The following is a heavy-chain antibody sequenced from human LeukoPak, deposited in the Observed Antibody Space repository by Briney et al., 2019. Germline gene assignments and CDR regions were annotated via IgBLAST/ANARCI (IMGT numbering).Heavy chain of an antibody. CDR3: AKLTYYYDSSGDY. Sequence: PGGSLRLSCAASGFTFSSYAMSWVRQIPGKGLEWVSAISGSGGSTYYADSVKGRFTISRDNSKNTLYLQMNSLRAEDTAVYYCAKLTYYYDSSGDYWGQGTLVTVSS. CDR1: GFTFSSYA. CDR2: ISGSGGST. J-gene: IGHJ4*02. D-gene: IGHD3-22*01. V-gene: IGHV3-23*01.